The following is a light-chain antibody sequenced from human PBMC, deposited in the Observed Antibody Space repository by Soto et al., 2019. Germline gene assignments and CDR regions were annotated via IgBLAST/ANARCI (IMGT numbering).Light chain of an antibody. CDR3: QSYDSSLSGYV. V-gene: IGLV2-8*01. Sequence: QSALTQPPSASGSPGQSVTISCTGTSSDVGGYKYVSWYQQHPGKAPKLILYEVSKRPSGVPDRFSGSKSDSSASLAITGLQAEDEADYYCQSYDSSLSGYVFGTGTKLTVL. J-gene: IGLJ1*01. CDR1: SSDVGGYKY. CDR2: EVS.